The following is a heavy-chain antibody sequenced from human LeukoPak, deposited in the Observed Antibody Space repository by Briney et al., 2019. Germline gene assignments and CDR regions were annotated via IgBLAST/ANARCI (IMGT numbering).Heavy chain of an antibody. J-gene: IGHJ4*02. CDR3: AKHYMGSYNNRGLDS. D-gene: IGHD3-10*01. CDR1: GGSISSYY. V-gene: IGHV4-39*01. CDR2: IYYSGYT. Sequence: PSETLSLTCTVSGGSISSYYWGWIRQPPGKGLEWIGTIYYSGYTYYNPSLESRVTISVDTSKNQFSLKLSSVTAADTAVYYCAKHYMGSYNNRGLDSWGQGTLVTVSS.